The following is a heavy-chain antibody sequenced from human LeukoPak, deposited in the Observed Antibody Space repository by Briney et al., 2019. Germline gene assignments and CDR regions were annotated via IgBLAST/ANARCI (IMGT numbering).Heavy chain of an antibody. CDR3: ATRSELVIIDY. CDR2: INHSGST. CDR1: GGSFSGYY. Sequence: SETLSLTCAVYGGSFSGYYWSWIRQPPGKGLEWIGEINHSGSTNYNPSLKSRVTISVDTSKNQFSLKLSSVTAAGTAVYYCATRSELVIIDYWGQGTLVTVSS. V-gene: IGHV4-34*01. D-gene: IGHD3-10*01. J-gene: IGHJ4*02.